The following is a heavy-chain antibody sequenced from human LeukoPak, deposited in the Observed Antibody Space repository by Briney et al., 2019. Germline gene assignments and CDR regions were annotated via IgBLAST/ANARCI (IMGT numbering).Heavy chain of an antibody. J-gene: IGHJ4*02. Sequence: SETLSLTCTVSGGSISSSSYYWGWIRQPPGKGLELIGSIYYSGSTYYNPSLKSRVTISVDTSKNQFSLKLSSVTAADTAVYYCARHRRYSSGWYGDYFDYWGQGTLVTVSS. V-gene: IGHV4-39*01. CDR2: IYYSGST. CDR3: ARHRRYSSGWYGDYFDY. D-gene: IGHD6-19*01. CDR1: GGSISSSSYY.